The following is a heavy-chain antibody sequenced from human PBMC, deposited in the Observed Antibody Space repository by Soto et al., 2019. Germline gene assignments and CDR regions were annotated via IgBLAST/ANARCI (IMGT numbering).Heavy chain of an antibody. Sequence: QVQLVESGGGVVQPGRSLRLSCAASGFTFSSYGMHWVRQAPGKGLEWVAVISYEGSNTYYADSVTGRFTISRDNSKDRLFLQMNSLRAEDGAVYYCAKDVSRMPATGTFDFWGQGTLVTVSS. CDR3: AKDVSRMPATGTFDF. D-gene: IGHD3-9*01. CDR2: ISYEGSNT. J-gene: IGHJ4*02. V-gene: IGHV3-30*18. CDR1: GFTFSSYG.